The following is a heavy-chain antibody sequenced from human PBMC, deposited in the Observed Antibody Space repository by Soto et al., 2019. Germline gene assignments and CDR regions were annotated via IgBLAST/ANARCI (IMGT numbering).Heavy chain of an antibody. V-gene: IGHV4-34*01. CDR2: INHSGST. CDR1: GGSFSGYY. Sequence: LSLTCAVYGGSFSGYYWSWIRQPPGKGLEWIGEINHSGSTNYNPSLKSRVTISVDTSKNQFSLKLSSVTAADTAVYYCARGRITMVRGVITTYDYWGQGTLVTVSS. J-gene: IGHJ4*02. D-gene: IGHD3-10*01. CDR3: ARGRITMVRGVITTYDY.